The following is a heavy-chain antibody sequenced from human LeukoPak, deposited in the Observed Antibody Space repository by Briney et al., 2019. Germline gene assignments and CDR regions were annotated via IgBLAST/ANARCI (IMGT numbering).Heavy chain of an antibody. CDR3: ARGTDYPDYYYYYMDV. CDR1: GGTFSSYA. V-gene: IGHV1-69*13. J-gene: IGHJ6*03. CDR2: IIPIFGTA. D-gene: IGHD4/OR15-4a*01. Sequence: SVKISCKASGGTFSSYAISWVRQAPGQGLEWMGGIIPIFGTANYAQKFQGRVTITADESTSTAYMELSSLRSEDTAVYYCARGTDYPDYYYYYMDVWGKGTTVTVSS.